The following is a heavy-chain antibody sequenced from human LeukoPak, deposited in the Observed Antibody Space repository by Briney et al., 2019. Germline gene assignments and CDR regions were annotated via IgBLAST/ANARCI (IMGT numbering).Heavy chain of an antibody. Sequence: PGGSLRLSCAASGFTFSSYAMSWVRQAPGKGLEWVSAISGSGGSTYYADSVKCRFTISRDNSKNTLYLQMNSLRAEDTAVYYCAKVIAGIAVAGTTFDYWGQGTLVTVSS. CDR1: GFTFSSYA. CDR2: ISGSGGST. CDR3: AKVIAGIAVAGTTFDY. D-gene: IGHD6-19*01. J-gene: IGHJ4*02. V-gene: IGHV3-23*01.